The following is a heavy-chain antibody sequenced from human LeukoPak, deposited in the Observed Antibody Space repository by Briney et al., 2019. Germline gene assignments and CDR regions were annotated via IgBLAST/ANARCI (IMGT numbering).Heavy chain of an antibody. Sequence: PGGSLRLSCAASEFTFSRYGMHWVRQAPGKGLEWVAVISYDGSNKYHADSVKGRFTISRDNSKNTLYLQMNSLRAEDTAVYYCAKEAMATIGYYYMDVWGKGTTVTVSS. CDR3: AKEAMATIGYYYMDV. J-gene: IGHJ6*03. CDR2: ISYDGSNK. D-gene: IGHD5-24*01. V-gene: IGHV3-30*18. CDR1: EFTFSRYG.